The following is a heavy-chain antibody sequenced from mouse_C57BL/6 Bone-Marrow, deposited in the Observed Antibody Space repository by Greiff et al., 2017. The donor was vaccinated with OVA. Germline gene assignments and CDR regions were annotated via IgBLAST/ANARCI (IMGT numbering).Heavy chain of an antibody. V-gene: IGHV1-81*01. Sequence: QVQLKESGAELARPGASVKLSCKASGYTFTSYGISWVKQRTGQGLEWIGEIYPRSGNTYYNEKFKGKATLTADKSSSTAYMELRSLTSEDSAVXFCARSGNYYGSSFSSYWYFDVWGTGTTVTVSS. D-gene: IGHD1-1*01. CDR2: IYPRSGNT. CDR1: GYTFTSYG. J-gene: IGHJ1*03. CDR3: ARSGNYYGSSFSSYWYFDV.